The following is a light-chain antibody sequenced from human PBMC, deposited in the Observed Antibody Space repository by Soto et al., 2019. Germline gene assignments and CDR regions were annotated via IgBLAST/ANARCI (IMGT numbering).Light chain of an antibody. V-gene: IGLV2-14*03. CDR1: YSDIGGYKH. Sequence: QSALTQPASVSASPGQSITISCIGTYSDIGGYKHVSWYQQHPGKAPKLIIYDASNRPSGISNRFSASKSGNTASLTISGLQADDEADYYCSSYTSSTSLLIFGAGTKVTVL. J-gene: IGLJ1*01. CDR3: SSYTSSTSLLI. CDR2: DAS.